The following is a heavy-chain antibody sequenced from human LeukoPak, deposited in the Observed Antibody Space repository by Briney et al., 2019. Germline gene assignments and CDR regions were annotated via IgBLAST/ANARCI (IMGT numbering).Heavy chain of an antibody. Sequence: ASVKVSCKVSGYTLTELSMHWVRQAPGKGLEWMGGFDPEDGETIYAQKFQGRVTMTEDTSTDTAYMELSSLRSEDTAVYYCATAAHYYDSSGYDAFDIWGQGTMVTVSS. V-gene: IGHV1-24*01. CDR2: FDPEDGET. J-gene: IGHJ3*02. D-gene: IGHD3-22*01. CDR1: GYTLTELS. CDR3: ATAAHYYDSSGYDAFDI.